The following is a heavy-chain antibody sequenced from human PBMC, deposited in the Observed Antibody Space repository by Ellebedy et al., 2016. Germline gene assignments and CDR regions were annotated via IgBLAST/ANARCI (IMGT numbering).Heavy chain of an antibody. CDR2: MNSKSGGT. D-gene: IGHD3-16*02. J-gene: IGHJ4*02. CDR1: GYTFTGYY. Sequence: ASVKVSCXASGYTFTGYYMHWVRQAPGQGLEWMGWMNSKSGGTNYSPKFQGRVTMTRDTSISTAYMELSRLRSDDTAVYYCARGYPYFDYWGQGTLVTVSS. V-gene: IGHV1-2*02. CDR3: ARGYPYFDY.